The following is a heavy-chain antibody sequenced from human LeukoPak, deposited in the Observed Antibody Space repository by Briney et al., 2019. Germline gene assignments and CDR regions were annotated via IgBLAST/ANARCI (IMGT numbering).Heavy chain of an antibody. V-gene: IGHV4-59*01. CDR1: GGSISGYY. J-gene: IGHJ4*02. Sequence: SETLSLTCTVSGGSISGYYWSWIRQPPGKGLEWIGYIYYSGSTNYNPSLKSRVTISVDTSKNQFSLKLSSVTAADTAVYYCARGSSSWYRDYWGQGTLVTVSS. D-gene: IGHD6-13*01. CDR2: IYYSGST. CDR3: ARGSSSWYRDY.